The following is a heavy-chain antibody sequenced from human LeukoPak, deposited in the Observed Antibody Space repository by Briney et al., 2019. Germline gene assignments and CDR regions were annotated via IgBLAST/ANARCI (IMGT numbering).Heavy chain of an antibody. CDR3: ARGRIVGATVFDY. D-gene: IGHD1-26*01. CDR1: GGSISSGGYY. J-gene: IGHJ4*02. Sequence: SQTLSLTCTVSGGSISSGGYYWSWIRQHPGKGLEWIGYIYYSGSTNYNPSLKSRVTISVDTSKNQFSLKLSSVTAADTAVYYCARGRIVGATVFDYWGQGTLVTVSS. CDR2: IYYSGST. V-gene: IGHV4-31*03.